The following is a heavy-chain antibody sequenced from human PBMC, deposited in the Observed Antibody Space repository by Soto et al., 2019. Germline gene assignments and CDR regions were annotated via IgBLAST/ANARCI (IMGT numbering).Heavy chain of an antibody. CDR3: AKDGTHCSGGSCYLFDY. CDR1: GFTFSSYG. D-gene: IGHD2-15*01. Sequence: PGGSLRLSCASSGFTFSSYGMHLVRQAPGKGLEWVAVISYDGSNKYYADSVKGRFTISRDNSKNTLYLQMNSLRAEDTAVYYCAKDGTHCSGGSCYLFDYWGQGTLVTVS. J-gene: IGHJ4*02. CDR2: ISYDGSNK. V-gene: IGHV3-30*18.